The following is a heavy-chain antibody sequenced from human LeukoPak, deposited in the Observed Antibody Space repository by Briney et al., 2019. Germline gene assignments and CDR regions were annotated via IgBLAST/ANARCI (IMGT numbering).Heavy chain of an antibody. CDR3: ARGFSGSYSFTRYYYYMDV. D-gene: IGHD3-10*01. J-gene: IGHJ6*03. CDR2: IYHSGST. V-gene: IGHV4-4*02. CDR1: GASISSSNW. Sequence: SETLSLTCAVSGASISSSNWWSWVRQPPGKGLEWIGEIYHSGSTNYNPSLKSRVTISVDTSKNQFSLKLSSVTAADTAVYYCARGFSGSYSFTRYYYYMDVWGKGTTVTTSS.